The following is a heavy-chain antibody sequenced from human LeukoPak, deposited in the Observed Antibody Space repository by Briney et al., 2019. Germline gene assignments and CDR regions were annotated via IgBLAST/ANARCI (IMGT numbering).Heavy chain of an antibody. D-gene: IGHD3-3*01. CDR2: IYYSGST. Sequence: SETLSLTCTVSGGSISSSGYYWGWTRQPPGKGLEWIASIYYSGSTYYNPSLKSRVTISVDTSKNQLSLKLSSLTAADTAVYYCARDSNADYDFWSGFIQYYFDYWGQGTLVTVSS. CDR1: GGSISSSGYY. V-gene: IGHV4-39*02. J-gene: IGHJ4*02. CDR3: ARDSNADYDFWSGFIQYYFDY.